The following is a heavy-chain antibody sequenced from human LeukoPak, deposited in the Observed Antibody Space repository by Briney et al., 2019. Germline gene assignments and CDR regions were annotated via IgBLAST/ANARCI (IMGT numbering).Heavy chain of an antibody. CDR2: IYHSGST. V-gene: IGHV4-59*12. D-gene: IGHD1-26*01. CDR3: ARARATTTGFDY. Sequence: SETLSLTCTVSGGSISNYYWSWIRQPPGKGLEWIGYIYHSGSTYYNPSLKSRVTISVDRSKNQFSLKLSSVTAADTAVYYCARARATTTGFDYWGQGTLVTVSS. CDR1: GGSISNYY. J-gene: IGHJ4*02.